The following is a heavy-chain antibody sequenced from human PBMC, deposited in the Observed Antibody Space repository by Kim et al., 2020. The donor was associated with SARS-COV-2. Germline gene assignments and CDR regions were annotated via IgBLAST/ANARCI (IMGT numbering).Heavy chain of an antibody. V-gene: IGHV6-1*01. J-gene: IGHJ5*02. CDR3: ARDHPFGGSLLFDP. Sequence: AVSVKSRITINPYTSKNQFSLQLTSVTPEDTAVYYCARDHPFGGSLLFDPWGQGTLVTVSS. D-gene: IGHD3-10*01.